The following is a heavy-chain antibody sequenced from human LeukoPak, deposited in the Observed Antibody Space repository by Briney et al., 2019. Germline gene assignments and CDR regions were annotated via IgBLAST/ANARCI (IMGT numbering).Heavy chain of an antibody. CDR1: GFIVSSNY. J-gene: IGHJ4*02. V-gene: IGHV3-11*05. CDR2: IRNSGTYT. D-gene: IGHD6-13*01. CDR3: ARGDRQLASGY. Sequence: GGSLRLSCAASGFIVSSNYMNWIRQAPGKGLEWVSYIRNSGTYTNYADSVKGRFTISRDNAKNSLYLQMNSLRAEDTAVYYCARGDRQLASGYWGQGTLVTVSS.